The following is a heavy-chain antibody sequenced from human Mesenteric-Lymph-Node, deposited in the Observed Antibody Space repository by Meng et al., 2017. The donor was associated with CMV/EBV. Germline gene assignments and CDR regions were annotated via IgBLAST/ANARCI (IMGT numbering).Heavy chain of an antibody. V-gene: IGHV1-2*02. J-gene: IGHJ3*02. CDR2: LNPNSGDT. D-gene: IGHD2-21*02. Sequence: ASVKVSCKASGSIFTDYHIHWVRQAPGQGLEWMGWLNPNSGDTNYAQKFQGRVTMTRDTSISTAYMELTRLRSDDTAVYYCATVWWGLLRDAFDIWGQGTMVTVSS. CDR3: ATVWWGLLRDAFDI. CDR1: GSIFTDYH.